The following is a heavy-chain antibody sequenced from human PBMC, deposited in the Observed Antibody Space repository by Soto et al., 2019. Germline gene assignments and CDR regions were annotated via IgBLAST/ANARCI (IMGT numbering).Heavy chain of an antibody. Sequence: PGESLKISCKGSGYSFTIYWIGWVRQMPGKGLEWMGIIYPGDSDTRYSPSFQGQVTISADKSISTAYLQWSSLKASDTAMYYCARAVRVRYDSSGRRFDPWGQGTLVT. CDR2: IYPGDSDT. J-gene: IGHJ5*02. D-gene: IGHD3-22*01. CDR3: ARAVRVRYDSSGRRFDP. V-gene: IGHV5-51*01. CDR1: GYSFTIYW.